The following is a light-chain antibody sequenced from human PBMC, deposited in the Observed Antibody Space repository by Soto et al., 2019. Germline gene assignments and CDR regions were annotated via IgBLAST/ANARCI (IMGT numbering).Light chain of an antibody. J-gene: IGLJ1*01. V-gene: IGLV2-14*01. Sequence: QSALTRPASVSGSPGQSITISCTGTSSDVGGYNYVSWYQQHPGKAPKLMIYEVSNRPSGVSNRFSGSKSGNTASLTISGLQAEDEADYYCTSYTSSITYVFGTGTKATVL. CDR1: SSDVGGYNY. CDR3: TSYTSSITYV. CDR2: EVS.